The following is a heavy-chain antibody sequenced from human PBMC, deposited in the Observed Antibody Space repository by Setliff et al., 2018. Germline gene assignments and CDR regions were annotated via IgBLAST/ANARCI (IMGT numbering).Heavy chain of an antibody. V-gene: IGHV3-30*03. CDR2: ISYDGFKI. CDR3: ARDPIGPFLSYMDD. CDR1: GFTLRNSG. D-gene: IGHD3-16*01. J-gene: IGHJ6*03. Sequence: PGGSLRLSCAASGFTLRNSGMHWVRQAPGRGLEWVTFISYDGFKIYYAESVKGRFTISRDISTNTLYLQMNSLRGEDTAVYFCARDPIGPFLSYMDDWGKGTTVTVSS.